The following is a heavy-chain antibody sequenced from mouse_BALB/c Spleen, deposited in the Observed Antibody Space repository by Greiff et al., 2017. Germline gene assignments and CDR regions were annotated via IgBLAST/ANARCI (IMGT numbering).Heavy chain of an antibody. CDR1: GYTFTSYW. CDR3: TRGGSWYFDV. J-gene: IGHJ1*01. Sequence: QVQLQQPGAELVKPGASVKMSCKASGYTFTSYWINWVKQRPGQGLEWIGNIYPSDSYTNYNQKFKDKATLTVDKSSSTAYMQLSSPTSEDSAVYYCTRGGSWYFDVWGAGTMVTVSS. V-gene: IGHV1-69*02. CDR2: IYPSDSYT.